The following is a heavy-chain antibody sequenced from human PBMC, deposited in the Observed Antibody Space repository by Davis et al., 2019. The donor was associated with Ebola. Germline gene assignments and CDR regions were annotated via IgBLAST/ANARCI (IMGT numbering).Heavy chain of an antibody. D-gene: IGHD4-23*01. CDR3: AGSTFGGNSHFDY. CDR1: GGSISSYY. V-gene: IGHV4-4*09. CDR2: IFHTGST. J-gene: IGHJ4*02. Sequence: MPSETLSLTCTVSGGSISSYYWTWIRQPPGKGLEWLGYIFHTGSTKYNPSLKNRAAISLDTSNNQFSLKLRSVTAADTAVYYCAGSTFGGNSHFDYWGQGTLVTVSS.